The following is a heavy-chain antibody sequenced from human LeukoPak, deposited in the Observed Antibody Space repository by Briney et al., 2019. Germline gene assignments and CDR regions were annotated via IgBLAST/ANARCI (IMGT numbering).Heavy chain of an antibody. D-gene: IGHD2-2*03. CDR3: ASDLDI. Sequence: PSETLSLTCTVSGGSISSSRYYWGWIRQPPGKGLDWIGRIYSSGSTNYDLSLKTRLPISGDTSQNHLSVKLKSVTPADPYVFYCASDLDIWGQGTRVTVSS. J-gene: IGHJ4*02. V-gene: IGHV4-39*02. CDR1: GGSISSSRYY. CDR2: IYSSGST.